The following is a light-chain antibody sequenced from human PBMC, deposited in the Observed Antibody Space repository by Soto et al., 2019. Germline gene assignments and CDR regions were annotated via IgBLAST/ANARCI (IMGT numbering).Light chain of an antibody. V-gene: IGKV1-9*01. CDR2: AAS. Sequence: IQLNQTPSLLFSSLGDRVTNTFRGSQGINRYLALYQQKPGIAPKLLIYAASTLQSGVPSRFSGSGSGTEFTLTISGLQPEDFASYYCQQLNSYPRTFGLGTKVDIK. J-gene: IGKJ1*01. CDR1: QGINRY. CDR3: QQLNSYPRT.